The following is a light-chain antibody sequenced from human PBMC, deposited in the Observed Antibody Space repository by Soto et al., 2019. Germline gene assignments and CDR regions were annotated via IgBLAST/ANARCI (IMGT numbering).Light chain of an antibody. V-gene: IGLV2-14*01. J-gene: IGLJ1*01. CDR2: DVS. CDR1: SRDVGGYNY. CDR3: SSYTSSSTFYV. Sequence: QSVLTQPASVSGSPGQSITISCTGTSRDVGGYNYVSWYQQHPGKAPKLMIYDVSNRPSGVSNRFSGSKSGNTASLTISGVQAEDEADYYCSSYTSSSTFYVFGTGTKLTVL.